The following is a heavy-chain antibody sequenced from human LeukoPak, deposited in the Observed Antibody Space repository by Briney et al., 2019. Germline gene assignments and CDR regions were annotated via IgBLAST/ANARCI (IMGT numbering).Heavy chain of an antibody. D-gene: IGHD3-10*01. CDR3: AKDRRGGSGSWNAFDI. Sequence: PGGSLRLSCAASGFTFTSYWMHWVRQAPGKGLEWISYISSSSNSVYYADSVKGRFTISRDNAKNSLYLQMNSLRAEDTALYYCAKDRRGGSGSWNAFDIWGQGTMVTVSS. CDR2: ISSSSNSV. J-gene: IGHJ3*02. V-gene: IGHV3-48*04. CDR1: GFTFTSYW.